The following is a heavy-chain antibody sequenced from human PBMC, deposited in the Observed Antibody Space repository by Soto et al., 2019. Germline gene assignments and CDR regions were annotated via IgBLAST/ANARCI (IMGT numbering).Heavy chain of an antibody. Sequence: PGGSLRLSCTASGFSFSSYTMNWVRQAPGKGLQWVASITNSGTHTYSADSVRGRFTISRDNDKNSLYLQMNNLRAEDTATYYCARAHEVAWFDSWGLGTLVTVSS. CDR1: GFSFSSYT. J-gene: IGHJ5*01. CDR2: ITNSGTHT. V-gene: IGHV3-21*06. D-gene: IGHD2-15*01. CDR3: ARAHEVAWFDS.